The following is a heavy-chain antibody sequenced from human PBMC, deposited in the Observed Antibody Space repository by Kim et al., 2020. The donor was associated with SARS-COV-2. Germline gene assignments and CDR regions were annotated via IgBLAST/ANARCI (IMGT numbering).Heavy chain of an antibody. CDR3: ARDRGTITIYYGMDV. CDR1: GFTFSSYS. D-gene: IGHD5-12*01. Sequence: GGSLRLSCAASGFTFSSYSMNWVRQAPGKGLEWVSYISSSSSTIYYADSVKGRFTISRDNAKNSLYLQMNSLRDEDTAVYYCARDRGTITIYYGMDVWGQGTTVTFSS. J-gene: IGHJ6*02. V-gene: IGHV3-48*02. CDR2: ISSSSSTI.